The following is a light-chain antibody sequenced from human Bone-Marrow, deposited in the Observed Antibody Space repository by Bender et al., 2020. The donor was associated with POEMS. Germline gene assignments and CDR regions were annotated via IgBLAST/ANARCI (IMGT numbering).Light chain of an antibody. Sequence: QSALTQPPSASGSPGQSITISCTGTSSDVGGFNLVSSYQRHPGKAPKLLIYEVSLRPSGISNRFSGSTSGNTASLTISGLQAEDEADYYCCSYGGSNNFNVVFGGGTKLAVL. V-gene: IGLV2-23*02. CDR2: EVS. CDR1: SSDVGGFNL. CDR3: CSYGGSNNFNVV. J-gene: IGLJ2*01.